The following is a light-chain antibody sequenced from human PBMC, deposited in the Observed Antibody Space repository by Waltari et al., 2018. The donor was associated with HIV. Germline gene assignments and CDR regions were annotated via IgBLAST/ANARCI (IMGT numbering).Light chain of an antibody. V-gene: IGLV1-51*02. Sequence: QSILTQPHSVSAPPGQNVRIPSPGNSSNLATHYVSRYPQFPVPAPTPRIYENEKRPSWIPDRFSGSKSGSSATLDSTGLHTADEADYHCGTWDRSLRMFGGGTRLTVL. CDR2: ENE. CDR3: GTWDRSLRM. J-gene: IGLJ3*02. CDR1: SSNLATHY.